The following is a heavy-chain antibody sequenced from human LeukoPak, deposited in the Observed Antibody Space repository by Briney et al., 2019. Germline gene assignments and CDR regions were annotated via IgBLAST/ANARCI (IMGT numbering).Heavy chain of an antibody. Sequence: ASVKVSCKASGYTFTGYYMHWVRQAPGQGLEWMGWINPNSGGTNYAQKFQGRVTMTEDTSTDTAYMELSSLRSEDTAVYYCATDLGGIAAAVLHWGQGTLVTVSS. V-gene: IGHV1-2*02. CDR1: GYTFTGYY. CDR3: ATDLGGIAAAVLH. J-gene: IGHJ4*02. D-gene: IGHD6-13*01. CDR2: INPNSGGT.